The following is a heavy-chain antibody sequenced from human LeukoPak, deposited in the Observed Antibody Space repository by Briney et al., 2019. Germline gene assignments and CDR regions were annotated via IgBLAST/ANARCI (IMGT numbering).Heavy chain of an antibody. J-gene: IGHJ6*03. CDR2: INPNSGGT. CDR1: GYTFTGYY. V-gene: IGHV1-2*02. CDR3: ARDSAMVCYYYLDV. D-gene: IGHD5-18*01. Sequence: GASVKVSCKASGYTFTGYYMHWVRQAPGQGLEWMGWINPNSGGTNYAQKFQGRVTMTRDTSISTACMELSRLRSDDTAVYYCARDSAMVCYYYLDVWGKRTTVTVSS.